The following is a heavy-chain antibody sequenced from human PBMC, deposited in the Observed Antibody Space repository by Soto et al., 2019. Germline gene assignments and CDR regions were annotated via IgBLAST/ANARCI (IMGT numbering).Heavy chain of an antibody. CDR1: GFTFSSHA. CDR3: ARDIFSYGSDAFDI. Sequence: PGGSLRLSCAASGFTFSSHAMGWLRQAPGTGPEWVAFVDGSGGDTSYADSVKGRFTISRDNSKNSLYLHMNSLRAEDTAVYYCARDIFSYGSDAFDIWGQGTMVTVSS. CDR2: VDGSGGDT. J-gene: IGHJ3*02. D-gene: IGHD1-26*01. V-gene: IGHV3-23*01.